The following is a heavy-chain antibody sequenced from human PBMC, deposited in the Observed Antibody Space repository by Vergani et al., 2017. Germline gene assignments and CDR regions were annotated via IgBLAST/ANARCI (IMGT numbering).Heavy chain of an antibody. V-gene: IGHV7-4-1*01. CDR2: INPTTGNP. CDR3: ARAKRGRLAVGATDS. J-gene: IGHJ4*02. D-gene: IGHD6-19*01. Sequence: QEQLEQSGSELKKPGASVKVSCKASGYSFNKYAIHWVRQAPGQGLEWMGWINPTTGNPTYARAFTGRFVFSLDTSIRTAYLQIGSIKAEDTAVYFCARAKRGRLAVGATDSWGQGTLLTVSS. CDR1: GYSFNKYA.